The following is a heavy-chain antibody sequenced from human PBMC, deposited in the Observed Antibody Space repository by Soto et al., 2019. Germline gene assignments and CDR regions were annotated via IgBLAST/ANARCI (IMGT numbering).Heavy chain of an antibody. CDR1: GGSISSYY. V-gene: IGHV4-59*08. CDR2: IYYSGST. D-gene: IGHD1-26*01. Sequence: SETLSLTCTVSGGSISSYYWSWIRQPPGKGLEWIGYIYYSGSTNYNPSLKSRVTISVDTSKNQFSLKLSSVTAADTAVYYCARLLVGAINAFDIWGQGTMVTVSS. CDR3: ARLLVGAINAFDI. J-gene: IGHJ3*02.